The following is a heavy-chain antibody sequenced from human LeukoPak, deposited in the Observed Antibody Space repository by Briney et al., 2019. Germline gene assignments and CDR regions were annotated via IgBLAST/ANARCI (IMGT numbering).Heavy chain of an antibody. V-gene: IGHV3-53*01. D-gene: IGHD3-16*01. CDR1: GFTVSSNY. J-gene: IGHJ4*02. CDR3: AGGGGHP. Sequence: PGGSLRLSCAVSGFTVSSNYMTWVRQAPGKGLEWVSVIYDGGSTYYADSVRGRFTISRDNSKNTLYLQMNTLRVEDTAVYYCAGGGGHPWGQGTLVTVSS. CDR2: IYDGGST.